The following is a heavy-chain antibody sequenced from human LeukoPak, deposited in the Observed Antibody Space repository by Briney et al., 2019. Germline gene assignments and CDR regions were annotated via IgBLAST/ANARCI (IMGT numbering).Heavy chain of an antibody. V-gene: IGHV3-15*01. CDR2: IKSKTDGGTT. J-gene: IGHJ4*02. CDR1: GFTFSSYG. D-gene: IGHD3-10*01. CDR3: TTDSPLLWFGELLFDY. Sequence: PGGSLRLSCAASGFTFSSYGMHWVRQAPGKGLEWVGRIKSKTDGGTTDYAAPVKGRFTISRDDSKNTLYLQMNSLKTEDTAVYYCTTDSPLLWFGELLFDYWGQGTLVTVSS.